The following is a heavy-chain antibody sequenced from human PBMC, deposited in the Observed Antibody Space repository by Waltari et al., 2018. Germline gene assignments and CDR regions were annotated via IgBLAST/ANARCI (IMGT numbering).Heavy chain of an antibody. J-gene: IGHJ4*02. CDR2: LYWDDDK. D-gene: IGHD1-20*01. CDR1: GFSLTPPGVG. CDR3: AHRLGVSLTSNWNHGYFDY. Sequence: QITLKESGPTLVNPTQTLTLTCTFSGFSLTPPGVGVGWIRQPPGNSLECLALLYWDDDKRYNPSLKSRLTITKDTSKNQVVLTMTNLDPVDTATYFCAHRLGVSLTSNWNHGYFDYWGQGALVTVSS. V-gene: IGHV2-5*02.